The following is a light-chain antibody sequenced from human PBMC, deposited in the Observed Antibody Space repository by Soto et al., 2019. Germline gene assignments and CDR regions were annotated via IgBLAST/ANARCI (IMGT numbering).Light chain of an antibody. CDR2: AAS. CDR3: QKYNSAPLT. CDR1: QGISNY. Sequence: DIQMTQSPSSLSASVGDRVTITCRASQGISNYVAWYQQKPGKVPKLLIYAASTLQPGVPSRFSGSRSGTEFTLTISSLQPEDLATYYCQKYNSAPLTFGGGTKVEIK. V-gene: IGKV1-27*01. J-gene: IGKJ4*01.